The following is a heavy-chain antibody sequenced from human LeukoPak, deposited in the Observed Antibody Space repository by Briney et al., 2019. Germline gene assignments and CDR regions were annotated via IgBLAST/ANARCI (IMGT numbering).Heavy chain of an antibody. CDR1: GGSISGYY. V-gene: IGHV4-59*01. CDR2: IYYSGST. Sequence: SETLSLTCTVSGGSISGYYWSWIRQPPGKGLEWIGYIYYSGSTNYNPSLKSRVTISVDTSKNQFSLKLSSVTAADTAVYYCARVSSSWTAYYYFDYWGQGTLVTVSS. J-gene: IGHJ4*02. D-gene: IGHD6-13*01. CDR3: ARVSSSWTAYYYFDY.